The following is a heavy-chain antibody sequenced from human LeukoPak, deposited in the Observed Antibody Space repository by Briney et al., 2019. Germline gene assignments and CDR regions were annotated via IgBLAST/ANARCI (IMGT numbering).Heavy chain of an antibody. J-gene: IGHJ4*02. V-gene: IGHV3-21*01. CDR3: ARDLFRGYDSSGYPDY. CDR2: ISSSSSYI. CDR1: GFTFSSYR. D-gene: IGHD3-22*01. Sequence: GGSLRLSCAASGFTFSSYRMNWVRQAPGKGLEWVSSISSSSSYIYDGDLVKGRFTISRDNAKNSLYLQMNSLRAEDTAVYYCARDLFRGYDSSGYPDYWGQGTLVTVSS.